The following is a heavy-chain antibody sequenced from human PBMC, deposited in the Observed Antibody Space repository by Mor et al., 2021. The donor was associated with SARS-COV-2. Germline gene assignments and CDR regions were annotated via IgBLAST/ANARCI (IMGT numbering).Heavy chain of an antibody. V-gene: IGHV3-23*01. J-gene: IGHJ4*02. CDR3: AKESTSTSRGSFDY. CDR2: VNGNGGST. D-gene: IGHD2-2*01. Sequence: GVNGNGGSTYYADAAKGRFTIYRDNSEHTVYLQMNSLRDEDTAVYYCAKESTSTSRGSFDYWGQ.